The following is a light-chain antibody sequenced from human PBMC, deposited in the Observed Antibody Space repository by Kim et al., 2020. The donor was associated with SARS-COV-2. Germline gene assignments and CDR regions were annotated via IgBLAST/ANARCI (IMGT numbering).Light chain of an antibody. CDR1: HSISDF. CDR3: QQYDSYPLT. V-gene: IGKV1-5*03. J-gene: IGKJ4*01. Sequence: ASEGDRVTITCRASHSISDFLAWYQQKPGKAPNLLIYKASSLESGVPSRFSGSASGTEFTLTISSLQPDDFATYYCQQYDSYPLTFGGGTKVDIK. CDR2: KAS.